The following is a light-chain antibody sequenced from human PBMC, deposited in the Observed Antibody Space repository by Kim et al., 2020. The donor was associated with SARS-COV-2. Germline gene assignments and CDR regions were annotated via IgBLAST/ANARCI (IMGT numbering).Light chain of an antibody. V-gene: IGLV3-1*01. CDR3: QVWDTTAV. Sequence: SVSPGQTASITCSGDRLGDKYACWYQQKPGQSPVLVIYRDTKRPSGIPERFSGSNSGNTATLTISGTQAMDEADYYCQVWDTTAVFGGGTQLTVL. J-gene: IGLJ2*01. CDR2: RDT. CDR1: RLGDKY.